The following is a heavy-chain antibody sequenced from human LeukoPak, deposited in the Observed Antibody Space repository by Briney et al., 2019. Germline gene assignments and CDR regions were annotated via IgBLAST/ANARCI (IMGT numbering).Heavy chain of an antibody. CDR3: ARDRVVVTAAIHRSGYYYYVDV. V-gene: IGHV4-59*12. CDR2: MYYRGKT. J-gene: IGHJ6*03. CDR1: GGSIRSYY. D-gene: IGHD2-21*02. Sequence: SETLSLTCTVSGGSIRSYYWSWIRQPPGKGLEWIGYMYYRGKTNYNPSLKSRVTISVDTSKNQFSLKLSSVTAADTAVYYCARDRVVVTAAIHRSGYYYYVDVWGKGTTVTISS.